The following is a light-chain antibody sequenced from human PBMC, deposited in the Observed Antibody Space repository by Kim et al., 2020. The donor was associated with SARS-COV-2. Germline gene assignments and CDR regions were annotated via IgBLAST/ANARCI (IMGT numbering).Light chain of an antibody. V-gene: IGKV3-20*01. J-gene: IGKJ1*01. CDR2: GAS. Sequence: LSPGERGTLSCRASQSLNIDLAWYQQRLGQAPRLLIYGASSRAAGIPDRFSGSGSGTDFTLTISRLEPEDFAVHFCQQYAKSPTTFGQGTKVDIK. CDR1: QSLNID. CDR3: QQYAKSPTT.